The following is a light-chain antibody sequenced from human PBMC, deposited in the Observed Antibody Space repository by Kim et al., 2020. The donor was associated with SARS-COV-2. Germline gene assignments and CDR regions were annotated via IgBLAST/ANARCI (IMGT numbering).Light chain of an antibody. CDR2: GAS. CDR1: QSVSSN. CDR3: QQYNNWPPWT. J-gene: IGKJ1*01. Sequence: EIVMTHSPATLSASPGERATLSCRASQSVSSNLAWYQQKPGQAPRLLIYGASTRATGIPARFSGSGSGTEFTLTISSLQSEDFAVYYCQQYNNWPPWTFGQGTKVDIK. V-gene: IGKV3-15*01.